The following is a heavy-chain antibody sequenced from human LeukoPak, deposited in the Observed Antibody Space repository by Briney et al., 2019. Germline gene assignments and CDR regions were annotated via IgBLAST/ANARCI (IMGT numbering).Heavy chain of an antibody. CDR1: GFTFSSYS. CDR3: ARLYYYAGSGYSDAFDI. Sequence: GGSLRLSCAASGFTFSSYSMNWVRQAPGKGLEWVSSISSSSSYIYYADSVKGRFTISRDNAKNSLYLQMNSLRAEDTAVYYCARLYYYAGSGYSDAFDIWGQGTMVTVSS. J-gene: IGHJ3*02. V-gene: IGHV3-21*01. D-gene: IGHD3-22*01. CDR2: ISSSSSYI.